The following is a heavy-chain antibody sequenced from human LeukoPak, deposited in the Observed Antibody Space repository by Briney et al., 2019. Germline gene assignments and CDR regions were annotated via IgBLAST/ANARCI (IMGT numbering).Heavy chain of an antibody. Sequence: GGSLTLSCAASGFTFNKCAMSWVGQAPGKGVEWISAISYSCDSTYYAHSVKGRFTISRDKSKNPPYLQMKSLRAEDTAVYYCVKDLVGATESYFFDYWGQATMVTVCS. CDR3: VKDLVGATESYFFDY. CDR1: GFTFNKCA. J-gene: IGHJ4*02. CDR2: ISYSCDST. D-gene: IGHD1-26*01. V-gene: IGHV3-23*01.